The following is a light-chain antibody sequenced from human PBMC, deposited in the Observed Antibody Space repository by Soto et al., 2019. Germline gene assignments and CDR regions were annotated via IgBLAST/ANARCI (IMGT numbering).Light chain of an antibody. CDR2: AAS. CDR3: QERKT. CDR1: QSISSY. Sequence: DIQMTQSPSSLSASVGARVTITCRASQSISSYLNWYQQKPGKAPKLLIYAASSLQSGVPSRFSGSGSGTDFTLTISNLQTEDSAIYYCQERKTFGQGTKVEIK. J-gene: IGKJ1*01. V-gene: IGKV1-39*01.